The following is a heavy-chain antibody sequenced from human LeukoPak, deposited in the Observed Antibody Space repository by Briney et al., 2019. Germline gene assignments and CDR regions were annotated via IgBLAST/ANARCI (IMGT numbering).Heavy chain of an antibody. CDR1: GYTFTSYG. D-gene: IGHD2-2*01. Sequence: GASVKVSCKASGYTFTSYGISWVRQAPGQGLEWMGWISAYNGNTNYAQKLQGRVTMTTDTSTSTAYMELRSLRSDDTAVYYCARFDLVVGRSWFDPWGQGTLVTVSS. J-gene: IGHJ5*02. V-gene: IGHV1-18*01. CDR2: ISAYNGNT. CDR3: ARFDLVVGRSWFDP.